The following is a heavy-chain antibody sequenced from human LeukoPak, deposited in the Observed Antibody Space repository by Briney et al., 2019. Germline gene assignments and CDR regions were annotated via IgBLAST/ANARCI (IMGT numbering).Heavy chain of an antibody. Sequence: PGGSLRLSCAASGFTFDDYAMHWVRQAPGKGLEWVSGISWNSGSIGYADSVKGRFTISRDNAKNSLYLQMNSLRAEDTALYYCAKGKSSAYLHDAFDIWGQGTMVTVSS. D-gene: IGHD6-19*01. CDR2: ISWNSGSI. V-gene: IGHV3-9*01. CDR1: GFTFDDYA. J-gene: IGHJ3*02. CDR3: AKGKSSAYLHDAFDI.